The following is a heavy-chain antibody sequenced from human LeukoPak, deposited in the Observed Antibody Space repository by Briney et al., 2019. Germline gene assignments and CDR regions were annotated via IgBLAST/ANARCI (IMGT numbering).Heavy chain of an antibody. CDR1: GGSISSYY. CDR2: IYYSGST. CDR3: ARGGGSSSSFYDY. Sequence: SETLSLTCTVSGGSISSYYWSWIRQPPGKGLEWIGYIYYSGSTNYNPSLKSRVTISVDTSKNQFSLKLSSVTAADTAVYYCARGGGSSSSFYDYWGQGTLVTVSS. D-gene: IGHD6-13*01. J-gene: IGHJ4*02. V-gene: IGHV4-59*01.